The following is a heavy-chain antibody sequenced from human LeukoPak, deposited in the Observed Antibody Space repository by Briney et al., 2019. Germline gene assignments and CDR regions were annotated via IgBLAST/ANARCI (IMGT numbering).Heavy chain of an antibody. J-gene: IGHJ6*03. Sequence: PSETLSLTCTVSGGSISSSSYYWGWIRQPPGKGLKWMGSIYYSGSTYYNPSLKSRVTISVDTSKNQFSLKLSSVTAADTAVYYCAREREAGTGDYYYYMDVWGKGTTVTVSS. CDR2: IYYSGST. CDR3: AREREAGTGDYYYYMDV. D-gene: IGHD6-19*01. V-gene: IGHV4-39*02. CDR1: GGSISSSSYY.